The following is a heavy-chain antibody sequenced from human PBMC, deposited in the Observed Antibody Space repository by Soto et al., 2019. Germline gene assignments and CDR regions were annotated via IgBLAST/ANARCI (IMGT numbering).Heavy chain of an antibody. D-gene: IGHD7-27*01. Sequence: SGTLSLTCTVSGGSISSYYWSWIRQPPGKGLEWIGYIYYSGSTNYNPSLKSRVTISVDTSKNQFSLKLSSVTAADTAVYYCARGVRSPLGKWLDTWGQGTLVTVSS. V-gene: IGHV4-59*01. CDR3: ARGVRSPLGKWLDT. CDR2: IYYSGST. CDR1: GGSISSYY. J-gene: IGHJ5*02.